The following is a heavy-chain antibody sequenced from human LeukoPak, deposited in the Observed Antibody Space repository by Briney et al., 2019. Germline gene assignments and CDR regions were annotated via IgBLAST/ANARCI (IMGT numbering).Heavy chain of an antibody. CDR3: TRGGDPYKVGNF. J-gene: IGHJ4*02. D-gene: IGHD2-21*01. CDR2: LHFSGTP. CDR1: DDSISTNSYY. Sequence: AETLTLTCTVSDDSISTNSYYWSWIRQPPGKGLECIGTLHFSGTPYYSPSLNSRISISVDTSKKQFSLKLRSVTATDTAVYDCTRGGDPYKVGNFWGQGTLVTVSS. V-gene: IGHV4-39*01.